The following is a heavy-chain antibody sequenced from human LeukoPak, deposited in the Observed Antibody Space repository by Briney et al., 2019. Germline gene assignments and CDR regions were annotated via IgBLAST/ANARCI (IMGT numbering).Heavy chain of an antibody. Sequence: SSETLSLTCTVSGGSISSGGYYWSWIRQPPGKGLEWIGYIYHSGSTYYNPSLKSRVTISVDRSKNQFSLKLSSVTAADTAVYYCARGFCGGGVCYSPGEWGQGTLVTVSS. CDR3: ARGFCGGGVCYSPGE. CDR1: GGSISSGGYY. D-gene: IGHD2-15*01. CDR2: IYHSGST. J-gene: IGHJ4*02. V-gene: IGHV4-30-2*01.